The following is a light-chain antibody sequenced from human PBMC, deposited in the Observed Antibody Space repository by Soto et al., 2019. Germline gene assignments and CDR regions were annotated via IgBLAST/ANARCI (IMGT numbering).Light chain of an antibody. V-gene: IGKV3-20*01. CDR2: GAS. J-gene: IGKJ4*01. CDR1: HIVSSNF. Sequence: EIVLTQSPGTLSLSPGDRATLSCRASHIVSSNFLAWYQQKPGQAPRLLIYGASSRATGIPDRFSGSGSGTDFTLTINRLEPEDFAMYYCQHYDTSPPLTFDGGTKVEIK. CDR3: QHYDTSPPLT.